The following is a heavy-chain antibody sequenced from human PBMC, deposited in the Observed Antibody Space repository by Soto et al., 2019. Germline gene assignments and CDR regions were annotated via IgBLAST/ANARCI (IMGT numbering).Heavy chain of an antibody. V-gene: IGHV4-39*02. Sequence: QLQLQESGPGLVKPSETLSLTCTVSGGSISSSSYYWGWIRQPPGKGLEWIGSIYYSGSTYYNPSLKSRVPIPVDTSKNHFSLKLSSVTAADTAVYYCARRALSSSWYSTYSDYWGQATLVTVSS. J-gene: IGHJ4*02. D-gene: IGHD6-13*01. CDR2: IYYSGST. CDR1: GGSISSSSYY. CDR3: ARRALSSSWYSTYSDY.